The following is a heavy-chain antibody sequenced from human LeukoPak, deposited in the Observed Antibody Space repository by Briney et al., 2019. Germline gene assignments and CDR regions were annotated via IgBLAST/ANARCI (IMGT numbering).Heavy chain of an antibody. CDR3: ARAAVAGQGNYFDY. V-gene: IGHV4-34*01. CDR2: INHSGST. CDR1: GGSFSGYY. D-gene: IGHD6-19*01. Sequence: SETLSLTCAVYGGSFSGYYWSWIRQPPGKGLEWIGEINHSGSTNYNPSLKSRVTISVDTSKNQFSLKLSSVTAADTAVYYCARAAVAGQGNYFDYWGQGTPVTGSS. J-gene: IGHJ4*02.